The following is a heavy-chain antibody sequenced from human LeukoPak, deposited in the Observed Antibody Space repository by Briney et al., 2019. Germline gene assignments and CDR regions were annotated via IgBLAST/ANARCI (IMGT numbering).Heavy chain of an antibody. CDR2: IYYSGST. CDR3: ARGGLENGYHSNDGFDI. CDR1: GGSISGYY. D-gene: IGHD3-22*01. Sequence: SETLSLTCTVSGGSISGYYWSWIRQPPGKGLEWIGYIYYSGSTKYNPSLKSRVTMSVDTCRNQFSLKLSSVTAADTAVYYCARGGLENGYHSNDGFDIWGQGTMVTVSS. J-gene: IGHJ3*02. V-gene: IGHV4-59*01.